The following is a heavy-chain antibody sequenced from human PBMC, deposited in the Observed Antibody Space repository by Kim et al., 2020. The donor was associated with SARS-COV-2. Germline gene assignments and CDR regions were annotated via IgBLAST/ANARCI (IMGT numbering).Heavy chain of an antibody. CDR2: INHSGST. CDR3: ARGRKLTTRYSSRSFYGMDV. CDR1: GGSFSGYY. V-gene: IGHV4-34*01. Sequence: SETLSLTCAVYGGSFSGYYWSWIRQPPGKGLEWIGEINHSGSTNYNPSLKSRVTISVDTSKNQFSLKLSSVTAADTAVYYCARGRKLTTRYSSRSFYGMDVRGQGTTVTVSS. D-gene: IGHD6-13*01. J-gene: IGHJ6*02.